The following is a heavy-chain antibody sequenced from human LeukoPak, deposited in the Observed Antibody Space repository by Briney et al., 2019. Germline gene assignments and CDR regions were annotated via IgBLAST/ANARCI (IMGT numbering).Heavy chain of an antibody. CDR2: INPNSGGT. V-gene: IGHV1-2*02. D-gene: IGHD7-27*01. J-gene: IGHJ4*02. CDR3: ARVSSNWDTYFHY. CDR1: GYTFTDYY. Sequence: ASVKVSCKASGYTFTDYYMHWVRQAPGQGLEWMGWINPNSGGTNYAQKFLGRVTMTRDTSISTAYMELSGLRSVDTAVFYCARVSSNWDTYFHYWGQGSLVTVSS.